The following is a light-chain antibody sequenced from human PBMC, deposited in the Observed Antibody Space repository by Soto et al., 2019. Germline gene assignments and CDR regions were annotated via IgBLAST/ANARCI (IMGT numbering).Light chain of an antibody. Sequence: QSVLTQPASVSGSPGQSITISCTGTSSDVGSYNLVSWYQQHPGKAPKLMIYEVSKRPSGVSNRFSGSKSGNMASLTISGLQAEDEADYYCCSYAGSSTSFVVFGGGTKLTVL. V-gene: IGLV2-23*02. CDR2: EVS. J-gene: IGLJ2*01. CDR3: CSYAGSSTSFVV. CDR1: SSDVGSYNL.